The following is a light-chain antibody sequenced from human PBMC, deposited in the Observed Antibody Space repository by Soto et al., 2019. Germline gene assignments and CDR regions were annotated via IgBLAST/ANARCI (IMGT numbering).Light chain of an antibody. CDR2: KVS. CDR1: QSLVYSDGDTY. J-gene: IGKJ1*01. V-gene: IGKV2-30*01. CDR3: KQTTHWPRT. Sequence: DVVMTQSPLSLPVTLGQPASISCRSSQSLVYSDGDTYLNWFQQRPGQSPRRLIYKVSNRDSGVPDRFSGSGAGTNFTLKISRVEAEYVGVYYCKQTTHWPRTFGQGTNVEI.